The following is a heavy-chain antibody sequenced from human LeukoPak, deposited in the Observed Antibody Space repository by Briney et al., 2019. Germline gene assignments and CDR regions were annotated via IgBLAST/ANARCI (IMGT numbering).Heavy chain of an antibody. V-gene: IGHV3-23*01. CDR3: AKRGVVIRVFLVGFHKEAYYFHS. CDR2: LSGSGGGT. D-gene: IGHD2-21*01. CDR1: GITLRNYG. J-gene: IGHJ4*02. Sequence: GGSLRLLYAVSGITLRNYGLRWVRQAPGKGLEWVEGLSGSGGGTNYADSVQGRFTISGDNPKNTLYLQMNRLRAEDTAVYFCAKRGVVIRVFLVGFHKEAYYFHSWGEGALVTVSS.